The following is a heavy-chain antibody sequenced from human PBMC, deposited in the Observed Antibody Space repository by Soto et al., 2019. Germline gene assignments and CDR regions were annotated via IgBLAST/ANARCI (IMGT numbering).Heavy chain of an antibody. CDR1: GFKFSIYS. D-gene: IGHD6-19*01. J-gene: IGHJ4*02. CDR2: ITSDTKTI. V-gene: IGHV3-48*02. Sequence: EVQLVESGGALVQPGGSLRLSCVASGFKFSIYSMNWVRQAPWKGLEWSAYITSDTKTIKYADSVKGRFTISRDNAKNSVYLQMNSLSDEDTAVYYCARSVEGHFDYWGQGTVVTVSS. CDR3: ARSVEGHFDY.